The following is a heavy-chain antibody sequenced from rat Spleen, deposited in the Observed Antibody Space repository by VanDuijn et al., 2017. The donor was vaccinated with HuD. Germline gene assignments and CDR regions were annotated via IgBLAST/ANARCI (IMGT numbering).Heavy chain of an antibody. CDR3: ARHVSTVVDGFLY. Sequence: EVQLVESGGGLVQPGSPLKLSCAASGFTLSSNWLSWIRQAPGKGLEWVATIHPDGSSTHYLDSVKGRFTISRDNAKSPLYVQMNSLRSEDTATYYCARHVSTVVDGFLYWGQGTLITVSS. CDR1: GFTLSSNW. D-gene: IGHD1-1*01. J-gene: IGHJ3*01. CDR2: IHPDGSST. V-gene: IGHV5-29*01.